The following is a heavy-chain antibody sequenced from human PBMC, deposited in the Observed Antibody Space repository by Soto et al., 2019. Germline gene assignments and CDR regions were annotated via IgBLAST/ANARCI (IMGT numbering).Heavy chain of an antibody. J-gene: IGHJ4*02. CDR3: AKSDGDYRGWFHY. Sequence: QVQLVESGGGVVQPGRSLRLSCAASGFTFSDYAMHWVRQAPGKGLEWVAVISYGGSDKYYADSVKGRFTMSRDNSKNTLFLRMNSLRTEDTAVYFCAKSDGDYRGWFHYWGQGTLVTVSS. D-gene: IGHD4-17*01. V-gene: IGHV3-30*18. CDR2: ISYGGSDK. CDR1: GFTFSDYA.